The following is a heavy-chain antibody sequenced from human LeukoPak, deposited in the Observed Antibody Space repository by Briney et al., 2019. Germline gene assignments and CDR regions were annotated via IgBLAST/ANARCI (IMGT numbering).Heavy chain of an antibody. J-gene: IGHJ4*02. CDR3: AKEKTTAGDPPDY. D-gene: IGHD2/OR15-2a*01. V-gene: IGHV3-30*18. CDR1: GFTFSSYG. Sequence: GGSLRLSCAASGFTFSSYGMHWVRQAPGKGLEWVAVISYDGSNKYYADSVKGRFTISRDNSKNTLYLQMNSLRAEDTAVYYCAKEKTTAGDPPDYWGQGTLVTVSS. CDR2: ISYDGSNK.